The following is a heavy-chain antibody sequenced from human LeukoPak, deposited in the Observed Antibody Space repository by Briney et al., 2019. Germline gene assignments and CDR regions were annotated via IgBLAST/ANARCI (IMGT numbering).Heavy chain of an antibody. V-gene: IGHV4-59*08. Sequence: PSETLSLTCTVSGGSISSYYWSWIRQPPGKGLEWIGYIYYSGSTNYNPSLKSRVTISVDTSKNQFSLKLSSVTAADTAVYYCARIMVVPAAISHFDYWGQGILVTVSS. J-gene: IGHJ4*02. CDR3: ARIMVVPAAISHFDY. CDR1: GGSISSYY. D-gene: IGHD2-2*02. CDR2: IYYSGST.